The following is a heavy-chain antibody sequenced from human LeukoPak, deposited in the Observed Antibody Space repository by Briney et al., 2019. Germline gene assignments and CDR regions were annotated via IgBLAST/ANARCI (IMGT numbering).Heavy chain of an antibody. J-gene: IGHJ2*01. CDR3: ASNQWPKWYFDL. CDR1: GGSISSDNW. Sequence: PSETLSLTCAVSGGSISSDNWWSWVRQPPGKGLEWIGEIYHRGSTSYNPSLKSRVTMSVDKSNNLFSLRLTSVTAADTAVYYCASNQWPKWYFDLWGRGTLVTVSS. D-gene: IGHD6-19*01. CDR2: IYHRGST. V-gene: IGHV4-4*02.